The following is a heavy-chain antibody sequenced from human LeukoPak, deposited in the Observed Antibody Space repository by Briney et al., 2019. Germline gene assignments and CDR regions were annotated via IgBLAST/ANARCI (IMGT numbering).Heavy chain of an antibody. V-gene: IGHV3-7*01. CDR3: ARDRSTVTTWVDY. CDR2: IKKDGSEK. CDR1: EFTFSTYW. D-gene: IGHD4-17*01. J-gene: IGHJ4*02. Sequence: GGSLRLFCAASEFTFSTYWMSWVRQAPNKGLEWVADIKKDGSEKYYVDSVKGRFTISRQNAKNSLYLQMNSLRAEDTAVYYCARDRSTVTTWVDYWGQGTLVTVSS.